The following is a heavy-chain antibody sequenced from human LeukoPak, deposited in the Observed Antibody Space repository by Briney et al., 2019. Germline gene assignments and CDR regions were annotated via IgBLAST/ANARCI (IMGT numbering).Heavy chain of an antibody. CDR2: INAGNGNT. CDR1: GYTFTSYA. Sequence: ASVKVSCKASGYTFTSYAMHWVRQAPGQRLEWMGWINAGNGNTKYSQKFQGRVTITRDTSASTAYMELSSLRSEDTAVYYCARPHTAMVTGGFDYWGQGTLVTVSS. CDR3: ARPHTAMVTGGFDY. D-gene: IGHD5-18*01. J-gene: IGHJ4*02. V-gene: IGHV1-3*01.